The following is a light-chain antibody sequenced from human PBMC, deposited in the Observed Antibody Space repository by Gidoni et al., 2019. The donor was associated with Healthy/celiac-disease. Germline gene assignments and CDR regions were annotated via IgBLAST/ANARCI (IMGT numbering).Light chain of an antibody. V-gene: IGKV1-39*01. CDR3: QQSYSTPPWT. CDR1: HSISSY. Sequence: DIQMPQSPSSLSASVGDRVTITCRASHSISSYLNWYQQKPGKGAKLLIYAASSLQSGVPSRFSGSGSGTDFTLTISSLQPEDFATYYCQQSYSTPPWTFGQGTKVEIK. J-gene: IGKJ1*01. CDR2: AAS.